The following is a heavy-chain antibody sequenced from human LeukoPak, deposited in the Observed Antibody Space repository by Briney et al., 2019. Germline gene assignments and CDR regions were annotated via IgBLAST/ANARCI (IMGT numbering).Heavy chain of an antibody. D-gene: IGHD3-9*01. CDR3: ARDLPGSLRYLDWLPVYYYYGMDV. V-gene: IGHV1-2*02. CDR2: INPNSGGT. J-gene: IGHJ6*02. CDR1: GYTFTGYF. Sequence: ASVKVSCKASGYTFTGYFIHWVRQAPGQGLEWMGWINPNSGGTNYAQNFQGRVTLTRDTSITTAYMELSRLRSDDTAVYYCARDLPGSLRYLDWLPVYYYYGMDVWGQGTTVTVSS.